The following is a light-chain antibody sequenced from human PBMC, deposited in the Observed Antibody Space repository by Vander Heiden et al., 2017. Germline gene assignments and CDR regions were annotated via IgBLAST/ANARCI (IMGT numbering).Light chain of an antibody. CDR2: WVS. CDR1: QSVLYSSNNKNY. CDR3: LHDASTPWT. V-gene: IGKV4-1*01. Sequence: DIVMTQSPDSLAVSLGERATINCKSSQSVLYSSNNKNYLAWYQQKPGQPPKLLIYWVSTRESGVPDRFSGRGSGTDFTLTISSLQAEDVAVYYCLHDASTPWTFGQGTKVEIK. J-gene: IGKJ1*01.